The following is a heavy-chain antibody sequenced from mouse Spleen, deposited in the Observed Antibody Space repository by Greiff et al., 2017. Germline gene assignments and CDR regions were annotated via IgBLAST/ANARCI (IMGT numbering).Heavy chain of an antibody. CDR2: ISSGGSYT. V-gene: IGHV5-9-1*01. Sequence: EVMLVESGGGLVKPGGSLKLSCAASGFTFSSYAMSWVRQTPEKRLEWVATISSGGSYTYYPDSVKGRFTISRDNAKNTLYLQMSSLRSEDTAMYYCARHYYGPLYAMDYWGQGTSVTVSS. CDR3: ARHYYGPLYAMDY. CDR1: GFTFSSYA. D-gene: IGHD1-2*01. J-gene: IGHJ4*01.